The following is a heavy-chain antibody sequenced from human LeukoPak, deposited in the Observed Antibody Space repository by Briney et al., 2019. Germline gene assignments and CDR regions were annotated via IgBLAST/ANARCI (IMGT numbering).Heavy chain of an antibody. Sequence: SETLSLTCAVSGYSISSGYYWGWIRQPPGQGLEWIGSIYHSGSTYYNPSLKSRVTISVDTSKTQFSLKLSSVTAADTAVYYCARSPERWLQLLIDYWGQGTLVTVSS. J-gene: IGHJ4*02. D-gene: IGHD5-24*01. CDR1: GYSISSGYY. CDR2: IYHSGST. CDR3: ARSPERWLQLLIDY. V-gene: IGHV4-38-2*01.